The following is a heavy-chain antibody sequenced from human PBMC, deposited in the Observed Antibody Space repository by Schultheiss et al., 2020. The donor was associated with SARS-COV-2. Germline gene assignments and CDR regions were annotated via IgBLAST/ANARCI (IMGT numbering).Heavy chain of an antibody. CDR3: ARTPLAFWSAYPCNY. D-gene: IGHD3-3*01. CDR2: ISYDGSNK. J-gene: IGHJ4*02. CDR1: GFTFSSYA. Sequence: GESLKISCAASGFTFSSYAMHWVRQAPGKGLEWVAVISYDGSNKYYADSVKGRFTISRDNAKNSLYLQMNSLRAEDTAVYYCARTPLAFWSAYPCNYWGQGTLVTVSS. V-gene: IGHV3-30*07.